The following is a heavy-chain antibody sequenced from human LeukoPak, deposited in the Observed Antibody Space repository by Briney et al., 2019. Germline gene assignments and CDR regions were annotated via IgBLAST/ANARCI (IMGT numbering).Heavy chain of an antibody. D-gene: IGHD1-26*01. J-gene: IGHJ4*02. CDR1: GFTFSSYS. CDR2: ISSSSSYI. CDR3: APSVGASMYYFDY. V-gene: IGHV3-21*01. Sequence: GGSLRLSCAASGFTFSSYSMNWVRQAPGKGLEWVSSISSSSSYIYYADSVKGRFTISRDNAKNSLYLQMNSLRAEDTAVYYCAPSVGASMYYFDYWGQGTLVTVSS.